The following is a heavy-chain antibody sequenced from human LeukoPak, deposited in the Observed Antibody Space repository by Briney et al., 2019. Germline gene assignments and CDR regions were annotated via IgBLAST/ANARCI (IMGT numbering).Heavy chain of an antibody. J-gene: IGHJ4*02. Sequence: ASVKVSCKASGYVYTSHWMHWVRQAPGQGLEWMGIINPSGGSTSYAQKFQGRVTMTRDTSTSTVYMELSSLRSEDTAVYYCARSPLGEWELSGDFDYWGQGTLVTVSS. V-gene: IGHV1-46*01. CDR2: INPSGGST. CDR3: ARSPLGEWELSGDFDY. CDR1: GYVYTSHW. D-gene: IGHD1-26*01.